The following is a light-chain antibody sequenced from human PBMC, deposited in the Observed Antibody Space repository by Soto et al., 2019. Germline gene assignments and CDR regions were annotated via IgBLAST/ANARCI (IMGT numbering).Light chain of an antibody. CDR2: KAS. CDR1: QTISSW. V-gene: IGKV1-5*03. J-gene: IGKJ5*01. CDR3: QQYHTPSIT. Sequence: DIQMTQSPSTLSGSVGDRVTITYRASQTISSWLAWYQQKPGKAPKLLIYKASTLKSGVPSRFSGSGSGTEFTLSIDSLQPDDFATYYCQQYHTPSITFGQGTRLEIK.